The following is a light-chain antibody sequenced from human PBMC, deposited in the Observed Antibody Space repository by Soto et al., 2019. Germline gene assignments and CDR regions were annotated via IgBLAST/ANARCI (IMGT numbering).Light chain of an antibody. J-gene: IGLJ1*01. CDR1: SSDVGGYDY. V-gene: IGLV2-8*01. Sequence: QSALAQPPSASGSPGQSVTISCTGTSSDVGGYDYVSWYQQHPGKAPKLMIYEVTIRPSGVSDRFSGSKSGNTASLTVSGLQDEDEADYYCSSYTSSSTLYVFGTGTKVTVL. CDR2: EVT. CDR3: SSYTSSSTLYV.